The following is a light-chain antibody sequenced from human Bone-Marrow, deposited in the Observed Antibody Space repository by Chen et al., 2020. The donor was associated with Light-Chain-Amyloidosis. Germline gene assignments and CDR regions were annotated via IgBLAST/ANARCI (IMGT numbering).Light chain of an antibody. V-gene: IGKV3-20*01. J-gene: IGKJ2*01. CDR3: QQYEMYT. CDR2: GAS. CDR1: QSVSSSY. Sequence: EIVLTQSPGTLSLSPGERATLSCRASQSVSSSYLAWYQQKPGQAPRLLIYGASSRATGIPDRFSGSGSVTDFTLTISRLEPEDFAVYYCQQYEMYTFGQGTKLEIK.